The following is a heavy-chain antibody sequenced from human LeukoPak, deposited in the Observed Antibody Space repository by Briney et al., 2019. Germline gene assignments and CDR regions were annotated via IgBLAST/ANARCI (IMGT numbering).Heavy chain of an antibody. CDR1: GFTFSSYE. CDR3: ARGLFLSGYLDAFDI. D-gene: IGHD3-22*01. CDR2: IYSGGST. J-gene: IGHJ3*02. V-gene: IGHV3-66*01. Sequence: GGSLRLSCAASGFTFSSYEMNWVRQAPGKGLEWVSVIYSGGSTYYADSVKGRFTISRDNSKNTLYLQMNSLRVEDTAVYYCARGLFLSGYLDAFDIWGQGTVVTVSS.